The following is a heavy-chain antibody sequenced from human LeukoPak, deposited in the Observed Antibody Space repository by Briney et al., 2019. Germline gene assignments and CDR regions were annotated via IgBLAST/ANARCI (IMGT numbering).Heavy chain of an antibody. V-gene: IGHV4-34*01. CDR3: ASNCSSTSCYTRGFDY. CDR2: INHSGST. D-gene: IGHD2-2*02. Sequence: PSETLSLTRAVYGGSFSGYYWSWIRQPPGKGLEWIGEINHSGSTNYNPSLKSRVTVSVDTSKNQFSLKLSSVTAADTAVYYCASNCSSTSCYTRGFDYWGQGTLVTVSS. CDR1: GGSFSGYY. J-gene: IGHJ4*02.